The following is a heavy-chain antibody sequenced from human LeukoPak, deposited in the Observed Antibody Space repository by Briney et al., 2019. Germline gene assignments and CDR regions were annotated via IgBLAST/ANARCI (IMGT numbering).Heavy chain of an antibody. CDR1: GFTFSHYG. Sequence: GGSLRLSCAASGFTFSHYGMHWVRQAPGKGLEWVAVISYDGSNKYYADSVKGRFTISRDNSENTVYLQMNSLRAEDTAVYYCSSKIVVTTTGWLFDYWGPGSLVTVSS. CDR3: SSKIVVTTTGWLFDY. J-gene: IGHJ4*02. CDR2: ISYDGSNK. V-gene: IGHV3-30*03. D-gene: IGHD5-12*01.